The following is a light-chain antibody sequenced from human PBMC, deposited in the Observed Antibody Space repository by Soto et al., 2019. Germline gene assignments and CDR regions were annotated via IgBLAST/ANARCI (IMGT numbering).Light chain of an antibody. CDR3: QHRRNWPLT. CDR1: QGVSSY. Sequence: EIVLTQSPGTLSLSPGERATLSCRASQGVSSYLAWYQQKSGQAPRLLIYDASNRAAGIPARFSGSGSGTDFTLTISSLEPEDFAVYYCQHRRNWPLTFGPGTKVDIK. CDR2: DAS. J-gene: IGKJ3*01. V-gene: IGKV3-11*01.